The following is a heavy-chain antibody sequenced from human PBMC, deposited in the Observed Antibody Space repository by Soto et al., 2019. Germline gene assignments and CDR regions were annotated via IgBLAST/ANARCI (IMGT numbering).Heavy chain of an antibody. CDR1: GFTFSSYG. Sequence: QVQLVESGGGVVQPGRSLRLSCAASGFTFSSYGMHWVRQAPGKGLERVAVIWYDGSNKYYADAVKGRFTISRDNSKSTAYLQMNRLVGEDAAVYYCARGLGYCSGGSCYSQYSGSFHADYGGQGTLVIVSS. V-gene: IGHV3-33*01. J-gene: IGHJ4*02. CDR2: IWYDGSNK. CDR3: ARGLGYCSGGSCYSQYSGSFHADY. D-gene: IGHD2-15*01.